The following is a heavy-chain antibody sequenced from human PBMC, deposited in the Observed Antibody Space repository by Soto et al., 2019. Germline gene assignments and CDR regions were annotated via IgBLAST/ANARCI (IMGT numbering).Heavy chain of an antibody. CDR1: GLTCNRAA. D-gene: IGHD1-1*01. V-gene: IGHV3-73*01. J-gene: IGHJ4*02. CDR3: ASHGVALERAF. Sequence: EVQRVDSGGGLFQPGGSLKLSCAASGLTCNRAAIHWVRKSAGKGLEWVGISRNKANGYATAYATSGKGRITVSRDDSRSMALLEMNSLKALDPGEYYCASHGVALERAFWGQGTLVTVSS. CDR2: SRNKANGYAT.